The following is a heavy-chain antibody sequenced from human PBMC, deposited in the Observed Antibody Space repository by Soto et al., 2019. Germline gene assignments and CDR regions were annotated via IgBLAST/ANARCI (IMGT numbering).Heavy chain of an antibody. D-gene: IGHD3-10*01. CDR1: GGAISSYY. Sequence: PSETLSLTCTVSGGAISSYYWSWIRQPPGKGLECIGYIYYSGSTNYNPSLKIRVTISLDTSKNQFSLKLSSVTAADTAVYYCARLAGRFGELLWGGYYYYGMDVWGQGTTVTVSS. CDR2: IYYSGST. J-gene: IGHJ6*02. CDR3: ARLAGRFGELLWGGYYYYGMDV. V-gene: IGHV4-59*01.